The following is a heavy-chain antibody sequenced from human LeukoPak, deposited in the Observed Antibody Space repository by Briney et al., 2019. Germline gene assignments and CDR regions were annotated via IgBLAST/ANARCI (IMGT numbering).Heavy chain of an antibody. CDR3: ARIPRTSRAY. CDR2: IKEDGSET. D-gene: IGHD2-2*01. J-gene: IGHJ4*02. Sequence: GGSLRLSCAASGFTFSSYWMTWVRQAPGKGLEWVANIKEDGSETYYVDSVKGRFTISRDNAKNSLYLQMNSLRAEDTAVYYCARIPRTSRAYWGQGTVVTVSS. CDR1: GFTFSSYW. V-gene: IGHV3-7*01.